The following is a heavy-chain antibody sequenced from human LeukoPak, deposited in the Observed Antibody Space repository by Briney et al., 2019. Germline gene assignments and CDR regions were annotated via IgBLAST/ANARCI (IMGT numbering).Heavy chain of an antibody. J-gene: IGHJ4*02. CDR1: GGSTSNYF. CDR2: IHTSGST. Sequence: SETLSLTCTVSGGSTSNYFCTWLRQSAGKGLEWIGRIHTSGSTNYNPSLKSRVTISVDTSKNQFSLKLSSVTAADTAVYYCARGYYDYVWGSYRYSASLYYFDYWGQGTLVTVSS. V-gene: IGHV4-4*07. D-gene: IGHD3-16*02. CDR3: ARGYYDYVWGSYRYSASLYYFDY.